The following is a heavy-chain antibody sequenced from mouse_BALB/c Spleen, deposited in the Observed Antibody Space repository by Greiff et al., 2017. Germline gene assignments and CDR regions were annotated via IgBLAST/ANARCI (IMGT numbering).Heavy chain of an antibody. J-gene: IGHJ4*01. CDR2: ISDGGSYT. CDR3: ATGGYYAMDY. Sequence: DVMLVESGGGLVKPGGSLKLSCAASGFTFSDYYMYWVRQTPEKRLEWVATISDGGSYTYYPDSVKGRFTISRDNAKNNLYLQMSSLKSEDTAMYYCATGGYYAMDYWGQGTSVTVSS. V-gene: IGHV5-4*02. CDR1: GFTFSDYY.